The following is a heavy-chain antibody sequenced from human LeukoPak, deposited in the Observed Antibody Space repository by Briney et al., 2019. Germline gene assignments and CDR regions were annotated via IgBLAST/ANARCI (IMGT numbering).Heavy chain of an antibody. V-gene: IGHV3-74*01. CDR2: INSDGSST. J-gene: IGHJ4*01. CDR1: GFTFSSYW. CDR3: ARAVYYSNHLGY. D-gene: IGHD4-11*01. Sequence: PGGSLRLSCAASGFTFSSYWMHWVRQAPGKGLVWVSRINSDGSSTNYADSVKGRFTISRDNAKNTLYLQMNSLRAEDTAMYYCARAVYYSNHLGYWGQGTLVTVSS.